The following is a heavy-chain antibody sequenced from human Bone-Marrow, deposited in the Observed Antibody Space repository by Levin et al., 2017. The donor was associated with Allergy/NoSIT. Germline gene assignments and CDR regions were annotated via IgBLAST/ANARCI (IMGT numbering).Heavy chain of an antibody. J-gene: IGHJ4*02. CDR2: IYSGGNT. CDR3: ATSPTSGY. Sequence: GESLKISCAASGFTVSNHYMSWVRQAPGKGLEGVSIIYSGGNTYYTDSVKGRFTISRDSSKNTLYLQMNSLRTEDTAVYYCATSPTSGYWGQGTLVTVSS. CDR1: GFTVSNHY. V-gene: IGHV3-53*01.